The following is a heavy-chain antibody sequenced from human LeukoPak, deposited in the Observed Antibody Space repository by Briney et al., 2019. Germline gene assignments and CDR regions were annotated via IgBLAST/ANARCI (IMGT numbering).Heavy chain of an antibody. J-gene: IGHJ4*02. V-gene: IGHV5-51*01. CDR3: ARLRDSNIVTDNPPTWLLDY. CDR2: IYPGDSDT. Sequence: GESLKISSTCCGYSITNYWIGWVSQMPGKGLEWMGIIYPGDSDTRYSPSFQGQVTISADKSISTAYLQWSSLKASDTAMYYCARLRDSNIVTDNPPTWLLDYWGQGTLVTVSS. D-gene: IGHD3-9*01. CDR1: GYSITNYW.